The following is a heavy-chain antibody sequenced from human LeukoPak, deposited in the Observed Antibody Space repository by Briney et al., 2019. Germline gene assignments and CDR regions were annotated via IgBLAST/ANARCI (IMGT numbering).Heavy chain of an antibody. Sequence: SETLSLTCTVSGDSISNYYWSWIRQSPGKELERIGYMYNRGSTIYNPSLKSRVTISTDTSKNQFSLRLTSVTAADTAVYYCARAEKAVTGTLDSWGQGTLITVSS. CDR3: ARAEKAVTGTLDS. J-gene: IGHJ4*02. CDR2: MYNRGST. CDR1: GDSISNYY. V-gene: IGHV4-59*01. D-gene: IGHD6-19*01.